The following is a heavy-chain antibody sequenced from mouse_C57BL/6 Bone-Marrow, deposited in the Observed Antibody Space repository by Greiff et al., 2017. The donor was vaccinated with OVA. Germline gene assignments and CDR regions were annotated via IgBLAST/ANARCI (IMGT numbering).Heavy chain of an antibody. CDR2: INPNYGTT. J-gene: IGHJ4*01. CDR3: ARGITTVPYYYAMDY. CDR1: GYSFTDYN. D-gene: IGHD1-1*01. V-gene: IGHV1-39*01. Sequence: VQLQPSGPELVKPGASVKISCKASGYSFTDYNMNWVKQSNGKSLEWIGVINPNYGTTSYNQKFKGKATLTVDQSSSTAYMQLNSLTSEDSAVYYCARGITTVPYYYAMDYWGQGTSVTVSS.